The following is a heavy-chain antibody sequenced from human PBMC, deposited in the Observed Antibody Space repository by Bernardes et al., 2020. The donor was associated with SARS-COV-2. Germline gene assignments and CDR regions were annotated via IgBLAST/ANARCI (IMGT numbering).Heavy chain of an antibody. J-gene: IGHJ4*02. Sequence: GRSLRLSCAASGFTFSSYWMSWVRQAPGKGLEWVANIKQDGSEKYYVDSVKGRFTISRDNAKNSLYLQMNSLRAEDTAVYYCARVEGYYDSRFDYWGQGTLVTVSS. D-gene: IGHD3-22*01. V-gene: IGHV3-7*03. CDR1: GFTFSSYW. CDR3: ARVEGYYDSRFDY. CDR2: IKQDGSEK.